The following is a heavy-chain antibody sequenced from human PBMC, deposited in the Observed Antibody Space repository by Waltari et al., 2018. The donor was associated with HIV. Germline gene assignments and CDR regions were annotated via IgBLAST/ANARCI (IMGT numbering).Heavy chain of an antibody. CDR1: GDSVSSNRAA. D-gene: IGHD1-1*01. J-gene: IGHJ6*02. Sequence: QVQLQQSGPGLVKPSQTLSLTCAISGDSVSSNRAAWNWIRQSPLRGLEWLGRTYYRSKWYNDYAVSVKGRITINPDTSKNQFSLQLNSVTPEDTAVYYCVRDWWKDAYYYSGMDVWGQGTTVTVSS. V-gene: IGHV6-1*01. CDR3: VRDWWKDAYYYSGMDV. CDR2: TYYRSKWYN.